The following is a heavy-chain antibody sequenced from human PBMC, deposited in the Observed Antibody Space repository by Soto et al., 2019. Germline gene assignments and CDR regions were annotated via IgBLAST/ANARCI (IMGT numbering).Heavy chain of an antibody. D-gene: IGHD6-19*01. CDR2: IIPIFGTA. J-gene: IGHJ6*02. CDR3: ASSVAVANYYYYGMDV. V-gene: IGHV1-69*01. CDR1: GGTFSSYA. Sequence: QVQLVQSGAEVKKPGSSVKISCKASGGTFSSYAISWVRQAPGQGLEWMGGIIPIFGTANYAQKLQGRVTITADESTSTAYMEQSSLRSEDTAVYYCASSVAVANYYYYGMDVWGQGTTVTVFS.